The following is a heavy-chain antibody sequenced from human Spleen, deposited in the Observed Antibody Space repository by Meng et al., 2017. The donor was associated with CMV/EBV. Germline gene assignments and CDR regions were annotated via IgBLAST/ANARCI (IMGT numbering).Heavy chain of an antibody. V-gene: IGHV1-2*02. D-gene: IGHD2-2*01. J-gene: IGHJ4*01. CDR2: INPNSGGT. Sequence: ASVKVSCKASGYTFTGYYIHWVRQAPGQGLEWMGWINPNSGGTNYAQKFQGRVTMTRDTSISTAYMELFSLISDDTAVYYCARDPGEYHLDLDYWGHGTLVTVSS. CDR1: GYTFTGYY. CDR3: ARDPGEYHLDLDY.